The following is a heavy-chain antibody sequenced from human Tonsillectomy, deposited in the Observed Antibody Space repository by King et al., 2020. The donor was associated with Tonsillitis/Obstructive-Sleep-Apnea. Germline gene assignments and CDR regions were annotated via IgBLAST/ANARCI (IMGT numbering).Heavy chain of an antibody. Sequence: QLVQSGAEVKKPGASVEVSCKASGYTFTSYDITWVRQAPGQGLEWMGWSRPNNGDTNYAQKLQGRVTMTSDTSTSTAYMELRSLRSDDTAVYYCARDYYDSSGYYHGYFQHWGQGTLVTVSS. D-gene: IGHD3-22*01. J-gene: IGHJ1*01. CDR2: SRPNNGDT. V-gene: IGHV1-18*01. CDR3: ARDYYDSSGYYHGYFQH. CDR1: GYTFTSYD.